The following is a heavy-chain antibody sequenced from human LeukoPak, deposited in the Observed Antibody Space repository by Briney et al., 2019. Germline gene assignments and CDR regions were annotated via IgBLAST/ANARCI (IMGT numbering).Heavy chain of an antibody. V-gene: IGHV1-69*05. Sequence: SVKVSCKASGGTFSTYAITWVRQAPGQGLEWMGGIIPIFGTANYAQKFQGRVTITTDESTSTAYMELSSLKSEDTAVYYCARPMHHDYGNYGGFHYWGQGTLVTVSS. CDR2: IIPIFGTA. CDR3: ARPMHHDYGNYGGFHY. CDR1: GGTFSTYA. J-gene: IGHJ4*02. D-gene: IGHD4-11*01.